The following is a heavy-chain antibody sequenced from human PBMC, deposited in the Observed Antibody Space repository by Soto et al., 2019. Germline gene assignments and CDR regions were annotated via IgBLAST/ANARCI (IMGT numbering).Heavy chain of an antibody. CDR3: VRDRPSAFDI. CDR1: GSTLSDYS. Sequence: GRSLRLSCAASGSTLSDYSMNWVRQAPGKGLEWDSYISSSRRYIIYPDSVRGRFTISRDDAKNSLYLQLNRLRDEDTAVYYCVRDRPSAFDIWGQRRMVT. V-gene: IGHV3-48*02. J-gene: IGHJ3*02. CDR2: ISSSRRYI.